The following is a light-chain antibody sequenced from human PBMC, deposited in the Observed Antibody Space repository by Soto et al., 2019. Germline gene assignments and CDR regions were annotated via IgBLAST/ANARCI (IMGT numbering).Light chain of an antibody. CDR2: DVS. J-gene: IGLJ2*01. Sequence: QSALTQPASVSGSPGQSITISCTGTSSDVGGYDYVSWYQQHPGKAPKLMISDVSNRPSGVSNRFSGSKSGNTASLTISGLQAEDEADYYCSSYTTTRTHVVFGGGTKVTVL. CDR3: SSYTTTRTHVV. CDR1: SSDVGGYDY. V-gene: IGLV2-14*01.